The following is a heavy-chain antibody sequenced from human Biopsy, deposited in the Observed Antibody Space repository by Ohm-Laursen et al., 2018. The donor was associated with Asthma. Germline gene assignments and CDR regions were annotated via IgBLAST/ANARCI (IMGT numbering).Heavy chain of an antibody. D-gene: IGHD7-27*01. Sequence: SDTLSLTCTVSGGSLSSSSYYWGWIRQPPGKGLEWMGSISYTGSAYHNPSLKSRVTISVDTSKNHFSVKLSLVTAADTAVYYCARHWDWGSFFDYWGQGTPVTVSS. CDR1: GGSLSSSSYY. J-gene: IGHJ4*02. CDR2: ISYTGSA. CDR3: ARHWDWGSFFDY. V-gene: IGHV4-39*01.